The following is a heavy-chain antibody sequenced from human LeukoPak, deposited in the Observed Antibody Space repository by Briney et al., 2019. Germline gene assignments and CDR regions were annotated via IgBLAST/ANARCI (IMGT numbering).Heavy chain of an antibody. CDR2: ISSGGTT. Sequence: PGGSLRLSCAPSGFTVNNKYMTWVRQAPGKGLEWVSLISSGGTTYYADSVKGRFTISSDNSKNTLYLQMNSLRDEDSAVYYCARNLPAADYWGQGTLVTVSS. CDR1: GFTVNNKY. J-gene: IGHJ4*02. D-gene: IGHD2-2*01. CDR3: ARNLPAADY. V-gene: IGHV3-66*01.